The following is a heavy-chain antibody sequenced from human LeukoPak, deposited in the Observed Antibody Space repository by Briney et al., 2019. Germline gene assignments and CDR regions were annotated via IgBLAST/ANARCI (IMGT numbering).Heavy chain of an antibody. J-gene: IGHJ4*02. CDR3: ARVVPAAIGFDY. CDR1: GFTFSSYS. D-gene: IGHD2-2*01. Sequence: GGSLRLSCAASGFTFSSYSMNWVRQAPGKGLGWVSSISSSSSYIYYADSVKGRFTISRDNAKNSLYLQMNSLRAEDTAVYYCARVVPAAIGFDYWGQGTLVTVSS. CDR2: ISSSSSYI. V-gene: IGHV3-21*01.